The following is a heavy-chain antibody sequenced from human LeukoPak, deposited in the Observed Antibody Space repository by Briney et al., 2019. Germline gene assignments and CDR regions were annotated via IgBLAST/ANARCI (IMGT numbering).Heavy chain of an antibody. CDR2: IYYSGST. V-gene: IGHV4-39*01. J-gene: IGHJ3*02. CDR1: GGSISSSSYY. D-gene: IGHD6-19*01. CDR3: APRHQRLLAYDI. Sequence: SETLSLTCTVSGGSISSSSYYWGWIRQPPGKGLEWIGSIYYSGSTYYNPSLKSRVTISLDTSKNQFSLKLSSVTAADTAVYYCAPRHQRLLAYDIWGQGTLVTVSS.